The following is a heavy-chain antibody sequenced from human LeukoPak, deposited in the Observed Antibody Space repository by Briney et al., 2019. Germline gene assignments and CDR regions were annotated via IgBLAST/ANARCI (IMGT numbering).Heavy chain of an antibody. Sequence: PGGSLRLSCAASGFRFTTYWMTWVRQAPGKGLEWVANIKEDGSGKHYVDSVKGRFTITRDNAKNSLYLQMNSLRAEDTAVYYCAREFWGPDYWGQGTLVTVSS. CDR3: AREFWGPDY. D-gene: IGHD7-27*01. CDR2: IKEDGSGK. J-gene: IGHJ4*02. V-gene: IGHV3-7*01. CDR1: GFRFTTYW.